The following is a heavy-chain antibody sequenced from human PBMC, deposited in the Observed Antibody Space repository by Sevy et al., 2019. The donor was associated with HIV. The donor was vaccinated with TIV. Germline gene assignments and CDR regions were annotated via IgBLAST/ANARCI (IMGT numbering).Heavy chain of an antibody. V-gene: IGHV4-34*01. CDR1: SGSFSDFY. D-gene: IGHD3-3*01. CDR2: INHREVT. CDR3: VRFDTKIKIFGVPRGAY. Sequence: SETLSLTCTVYSGSFSDFYWNWIRQSPGNGLEWIGEINHREVTNYNPSLKSRVTISADASNRQFSLKLTSVTAADTAVYYCVRFDTKIKIFGVPRGAYWGPGTLVTVSS. J-gene: IGHJ4*02.